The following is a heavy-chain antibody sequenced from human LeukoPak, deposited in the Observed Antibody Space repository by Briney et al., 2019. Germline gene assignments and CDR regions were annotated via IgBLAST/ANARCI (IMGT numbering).Heavy chain of an antibody. Sequence: PGESLKISCKGSGYSFASYWIACVRQMPGKGLEWMGVIYPGDSDITYSPSFQGQVTISADKSVSTAYLHWSSLKASDTAIYYCARHLSSISSCPNYWGQGTLVTVSS. CDR1: GYSFASYW. CDR2: IYPGDSDI. D-gene: IGHD2-2*01. J-gene: IGHJ4*02. CDR3: ARHLSSISSCPNY. V-gene: IGHV5-51*01.